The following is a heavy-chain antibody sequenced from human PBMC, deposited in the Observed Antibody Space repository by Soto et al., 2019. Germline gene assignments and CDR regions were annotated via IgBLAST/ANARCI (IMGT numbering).Heavy chain of an antibody. D-gene: IGHD2-15*01. CDR2: ISGSGGST. CDR3: AKDRAPGVVAATTFDY. Sequence: GGSLRLSCAASGFTFSSYAMSWVRQAPGKGLEWVSAISGSGGSTYYADSVKGRFTISRDNSKNTLYLQMNSLRAEDTAVYYCAKDRAPGVVAATTFDYWGQGTLVTVSS. V-gene: IGHV3-23*01. CDR1: GFTFSSYA. J-gene: IGHJ4*02.